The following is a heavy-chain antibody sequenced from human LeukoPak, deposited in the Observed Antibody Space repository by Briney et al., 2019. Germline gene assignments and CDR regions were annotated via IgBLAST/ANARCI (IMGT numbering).Heavy chain of an antibody. CDR3: ARGTDDYRLYNWFDP. D-gene: IGHD4-17*01. CDR2: INHSGST. J-gene: IGHJ5*02. CDR1: GGSFSGYY. Sequence: SETLSLTCAVYGGSFSGYYWSWIRQPPGKGLEWIGEINHSGSTNYNPSLKSRVTISVDTSKNQFSLKLSSVAAADTAVYYCARGTDDYRLYNWFDPWGQGTLVTVSS. V-gene: IGHV4-34*01.